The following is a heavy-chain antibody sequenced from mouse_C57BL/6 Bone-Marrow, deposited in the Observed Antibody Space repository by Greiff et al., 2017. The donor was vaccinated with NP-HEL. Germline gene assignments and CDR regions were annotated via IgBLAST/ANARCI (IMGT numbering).Heavy chain of an antibody. V-gene: IGHV1-64*01. D-gene: IGHD3-2*02. CDR3: ASNSSGYVGAMDY. Sequence: VQLQQPGAELVKPGASVKLSCKASGYTFTSYWMHWVKQRPGQGLEWIGMIHPNSGSTNYNEKFKSKATLTVDKSSSTAYMQLSSLTSEDSAVYYCASNSSGYVGAMDYWGQGTSVTVSS. CDR2: IHPNSGST. CDR1: GYTFTSYW. J-gene: IGHJ4*01.